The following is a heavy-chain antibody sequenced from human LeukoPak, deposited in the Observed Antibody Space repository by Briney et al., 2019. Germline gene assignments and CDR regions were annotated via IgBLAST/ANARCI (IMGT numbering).Heavy chain of an antibody. CDR3: AKDGSKSSRYSVALSLDY. Sequence: GGSLRLSCAASGFTFSSYGMHWVRQAPGKGLEWVAVISYDGSNKYYADSVKGRFTISRDNSKNTLYLQMNSLRAEDTAVYYCAKDGSKSSRYSVALSLDYWGQGTLVTVSS. V-gene: IGHV3-30*18. CDR2: ISYDGSNK. CDR1: GFTFSSYG. D-gene: IGHD6-13*01. J-gene: IGHJ4*02.